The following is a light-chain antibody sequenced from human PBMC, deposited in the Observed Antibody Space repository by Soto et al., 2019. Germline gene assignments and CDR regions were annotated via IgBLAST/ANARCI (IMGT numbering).Light chain of an antibody. Sequence: QSVLTQPASVSGSPGQSITISCTGTSSDVGGYNYISWYQQHPGKAPKLMIYEVSNRPSGVSNRFSGSKSGNTASLTISGLQAEDEADYYCSSYTSSLTLVFGGGTKLTVL. J-gene: IGLJ3*02. CDR2: EVS. CDR3: SSYTSSLTLV. V-gene: IGLV2-14*01. CDR1: SSDVGGYNY.